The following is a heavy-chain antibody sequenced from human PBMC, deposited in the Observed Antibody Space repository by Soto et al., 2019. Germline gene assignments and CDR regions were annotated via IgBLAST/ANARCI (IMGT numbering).Heavy chain of an antibody. J-gene: IGHJ6*02. CDR3: ARQKTIARYYYGMDV. CDR2: IGTAGDT. Sequence: GGSLRLSCAASGFTFSSYDMHWVRQATGKGLEWVSAIGTAGDTYYPGSVKGRSTISRENAKNSLYLQMNSLRAEDTAVYYCARQKTIARYYYGMDVWGQGTTVTVSS. V-gene: IGHV3-13*01. CDR1: GFTFSSYD. D-gene: IGHD6-13*01.